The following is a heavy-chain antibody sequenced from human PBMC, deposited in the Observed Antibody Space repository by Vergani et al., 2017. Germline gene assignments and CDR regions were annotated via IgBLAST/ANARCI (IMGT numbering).Heavy chain of an antibody. V-gene: IGHV3-30*04. Sequence: QVQLVESGGGVVQPGRSLRLSCAASGFTFSSYAMHWVRQAPGKGLEWVAFISDDGSNKYYADSVKGRFTISKESSKDTLYLQMSSLRAEDTAVYYCARDRVAVAGRLDWGQGTLVTVSS. J-gene: IGHJ4*02. CDR3: ARDRVAVAGRLD. CDR1: GFTFSSYA. D-gene: IGHD6-19*01. CDR2: ISDDGSNK.